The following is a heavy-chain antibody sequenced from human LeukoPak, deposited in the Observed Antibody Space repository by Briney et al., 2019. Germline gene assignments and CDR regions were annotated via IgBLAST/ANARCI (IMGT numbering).Heavy chain of an antibody. CDR2: IYHSGST. Sequence: PSETLSLTCAVSGGSISSGGYSWSWIRQPPGKGLEWIGYIYHSGSTYYNPSLKSRVTISVDRSKNQFSLKLRSVTAADTAVYYCARVEYSSSLVNWFDPWGQGTLVTVSS. J-gene: IGHJ5*02. CDR1: GGSISSGGYS. CDR3: ARVEYSSSLVNWFDP. V-gene: IGHV4-30-2*01. D-gene: IGHD6-6*01.